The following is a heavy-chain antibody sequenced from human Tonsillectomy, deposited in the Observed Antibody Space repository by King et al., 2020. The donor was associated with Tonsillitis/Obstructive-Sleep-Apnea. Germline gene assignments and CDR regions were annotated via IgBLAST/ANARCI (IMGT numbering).Heavy chain of an antibody. CDR2: INHSGST. CDR1: GGSFSGYY. V-gene: IGHV4-34*01. D-gene: IGHD6-13*01. CDR3: ARGSTHIAAAGTNY. Sequence: VQLQQWGAGLLKPSETLSLTCAVYGGSFSGYYWSWIRQPPGKGLEWIGEINHSGSTNYNPSLKSRVTISVDTSKNQFSLKLSSVTAADTAVDYCARGSTHIAAAGTNYWGQGTLVTVSS. J-gene: IGHJ4*02.